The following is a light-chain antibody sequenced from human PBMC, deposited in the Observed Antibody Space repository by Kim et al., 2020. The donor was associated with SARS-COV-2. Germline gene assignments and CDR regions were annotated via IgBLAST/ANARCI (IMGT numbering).Light chain of an antibody. J-gene: IGKJ2*01. Sequence: DIQMTQSPSTLSASVGDRVSITCRASETISDWLAWYQQKPGKAPQLLLYKASRLQSGVPSRFSGRGSGTDFTLTISSLQPDDFSTFFCQQYHTFPYTFGQGTTLEI. CDR3: QQYHTFPYT. CDR1: ETISDW. CDR2: KAS. V-gene: IGKV1-5*03.